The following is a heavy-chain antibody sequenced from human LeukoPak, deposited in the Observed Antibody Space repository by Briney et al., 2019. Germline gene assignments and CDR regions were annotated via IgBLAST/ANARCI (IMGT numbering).Heavy chain of an antibody. CDR3: ARDLAYGDPPSGFDP. Sequence: ASVKVSCKISGYNFIDYYVYWVRQAPGQRLEWMGWINPNGGGTNYAQKFQGRVTMTRDTSITTAYMELSSLRSDDTAVYFCARDLAYGDPPSGFDPWGQGTLVTVSS. J-gene: IGHJ5*02. CDR1: GYNFIDYY. V-gene: IGHV1-2*02. D-gene: IGHD4-17*01. CDR2: INPNGGGT.